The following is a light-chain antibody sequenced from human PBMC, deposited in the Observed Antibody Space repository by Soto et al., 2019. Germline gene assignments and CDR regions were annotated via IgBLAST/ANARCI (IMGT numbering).Light chain of an antibody. CDR1: QYINDY. Sequence: DILLTQSPSSLSSSVGDRVTVTCRASQYINDYLIWYQQKPGKAPRLLIYSASTLHTGVSATFSGSGSGTEFTLTITSLQPEDVANYYCQQMYKIPRTFGQGTRVEL. J-gene: IGKJ1*01. CDR3: QQMYKIPRT. CDR2: SAS. V-gene: IGKV1-39*01.